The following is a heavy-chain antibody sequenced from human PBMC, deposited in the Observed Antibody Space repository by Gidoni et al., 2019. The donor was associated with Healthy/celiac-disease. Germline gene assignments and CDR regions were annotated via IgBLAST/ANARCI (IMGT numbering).Heavy chain of an antibody. Sequence: QVTLKESGPVLVKPTETLTLTCTVSGFSLSNARMGVSWIRQPPGKALEWLAHIFSNDEKSYSTSLKSRLTISKDTSKSQVVLTMTNMDPVDTATYYCARIGPTYYDFWSGYYSKYYYYYGMDVWGQGTTVTVSS. J-gene: IGHJ6*02. D-gene: IGHD3-3*01. CDR3: ARIGPTYYDFWSGYYSKYYYYYGMDV. CDR2: IFSNDEK. CDR1: GFSLSNARMG. V-gene: IGHV2-26*01.